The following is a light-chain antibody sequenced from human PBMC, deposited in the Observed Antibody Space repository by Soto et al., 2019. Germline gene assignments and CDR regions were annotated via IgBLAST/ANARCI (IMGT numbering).Light chain of an antibody. CDR3: QQYDSYPWT. V-gene: IGKV1-5*03. CDR1: QTINRW. J-gene: IGKJ1*01. Sequence: DIQMTQSPSTLSASVGDRVTITCRASQTINRWLAWHQQKPGKAPKLLIYEASNLETGVPSRFGGSGSGTEFTLIISSLKTDDFATYYCQQYDSYPWTFGQGTKVDIK. CDR2: EAS.